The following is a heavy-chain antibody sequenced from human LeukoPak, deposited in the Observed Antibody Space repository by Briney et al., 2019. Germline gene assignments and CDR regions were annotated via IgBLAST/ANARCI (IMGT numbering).Heavy chain of an antibody. CDR3: AREGYSSGVDY. Sequence: GGSLRLSCAASGFTFSSYSMNWVRQAPGKGLEWVSYIGSSSSTIYYADSVKGRFTISRDNAKNSVYLQMNSLRAEDTAVYYCAREGYSSGVDYWGQGTLVTVSS. J-gene: IGHJ4*02. D-gene: IGHD6-19*01. V-gene: IGHV3-48*01. CDR1: GFTFSSYS. CDR2: IGSSSSTI.